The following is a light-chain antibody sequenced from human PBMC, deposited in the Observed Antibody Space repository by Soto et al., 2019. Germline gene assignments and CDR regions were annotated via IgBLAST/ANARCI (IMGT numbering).Light chain of an antibody. CDR2: EVS. CDR3: SSYSGTNYHYV. CDR1: SSDVGGYNY. V-gene: IGLV2-8*01. Sequence: QSVLTQPPSPSGSFGQLVTISCTGTSSDVGGYNYVSWYQQHPGKAPKLMIYEVSERPSGVPDRFSGSKSGNTASLTVSGLQADDEADYYCSSYSGTNYHYVFGTGTKVTVL. J-gene: IGLJ1*01.